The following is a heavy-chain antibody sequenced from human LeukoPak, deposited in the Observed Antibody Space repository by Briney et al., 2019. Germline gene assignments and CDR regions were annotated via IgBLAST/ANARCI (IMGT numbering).Heavy chain of an antibody. Sequence: SVKVSCKASGGTFSSYAISWVRQAPGQGLEWMGGIIPIFGTANYAQKFQGRVTITADESTSTAYMELSSLRSEDTAVYYCARDSSSSIIGDGAFDIWGQGTMVTVSS. CDR1: GGTFSSYA. D-gene: IGHD6-6*01. CDR3: ARDSSSSIIGDGAFDI. V-gene: IGHV1-69*13. CDR2: IIPIFGTA. J-gene: IGHJ3*02.